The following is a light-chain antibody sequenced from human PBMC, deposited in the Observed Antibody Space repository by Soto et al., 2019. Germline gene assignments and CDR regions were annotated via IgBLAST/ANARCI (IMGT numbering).Light chain of an antibody. CDR3: QQYNSWPET. CDR2: GAS. V-gene: IGKV3-15*01. Sequence: EIVLTQSPGTLSLSPGEGATLSCRASQSVSSKLAWYQQKPGQAPRLLIYGASTRATGIPARFSGSGSGTEFTLTISSLQSEDFAVYYCQQYNSWPETFGQGTKVDI. J-gene: IGKJ1*01. CDR1: QSVSSK.